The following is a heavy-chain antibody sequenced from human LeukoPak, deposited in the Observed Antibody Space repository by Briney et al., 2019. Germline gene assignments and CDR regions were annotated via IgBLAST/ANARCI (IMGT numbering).Heavy chain of an antibody. Sequence: PSETLSLPCTVSGGSISSYYWSWIRQPPGKGLEWIGYIYYSGSTNYDPSLKSRVTISVDTSKNQFSLKLSSVTAADTAVYYCARVSIAARIIDYWGQGTLVTVSS. V-gene: IGHV4-59*01. CDR3: ARVSIAARIIDY. J-gene: IGHJ4*02. CDR1: GGSISSYY. D-gene: IGHD6-6*01. CDR2: IYYSGST.